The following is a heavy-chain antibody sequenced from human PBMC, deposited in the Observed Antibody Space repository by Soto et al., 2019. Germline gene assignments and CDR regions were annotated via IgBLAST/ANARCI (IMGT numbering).Heavy chain of an antibody. CDR2: ISWNSGNI. CDR1: GFTFDDYA. CDR3: VRSKGGYSYGTPFDY. Sequence: EVQLEESGGALVQPGRSLRLSCAASGFTFDDYAMHWVRHVLGKGLEWVSSISWNSGNIGYADSVKGRFTTSRDNAKNSRYLQMNSLRPEDTALYYCVRSKGGYSYGTPFDYWGQGTLVTVSS. J-gene: IGHJ4*02. D-gene: IGHD5-18*01. V-gene: IGHV3-9*01.